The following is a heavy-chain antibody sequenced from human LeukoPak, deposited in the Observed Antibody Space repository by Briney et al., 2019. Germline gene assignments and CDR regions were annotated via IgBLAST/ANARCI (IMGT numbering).Heavy chain of an antibody. D-gene: IGHD6-13*01. J-gene: IGHJ1*01. CDR2: IGDTAYST. Sequence: GGSLRLSCTASRFTFSSYAMSWVRQAPGKGLEWVSAIGDTAYSTYYTDSVKGRFSISRDNSKNTLYLQMYSLRAEDTAVYYCPTYSTDEVFPGRSFHHWGPGTLVTASS. CDR1: RFTFSSYA. CDR3: PTYSTDEVFPGRSFHH. V-gene: IGHV3-23*01.